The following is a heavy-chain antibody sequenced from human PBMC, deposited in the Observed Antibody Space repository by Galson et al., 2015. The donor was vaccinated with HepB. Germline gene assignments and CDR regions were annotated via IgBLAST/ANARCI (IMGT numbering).Heavy chain of an antibody. J-gene: IGHJ4*02. CDR1: GFTFRSFG. CDR3: TRDVGGEWNF. D-gene: IGHD3-16*01. CDR2: IWYDGSEQ. Sequence: SLRLSCAASGFTFRSFGMHWVCQAPGKGLEWVAVIWYDGSEQYYADSVEGRFTISRDNSKNTVYLQMNNLRAEDTALYYCTRDVGGEWNFWGQGTPVTVSS. V-gene: IGHV3-33*01.